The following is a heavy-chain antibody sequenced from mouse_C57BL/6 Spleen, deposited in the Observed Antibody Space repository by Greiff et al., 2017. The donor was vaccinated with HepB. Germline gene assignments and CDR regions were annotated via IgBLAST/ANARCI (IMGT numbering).Heavy chain of an antibody. J-gene: IGHJ4*01. CDR3: ARAGYDVRCYAMDY. V-gene: IGHV1-82*01. CDR1: GYAFSSSW. CDR2: IYPGDGDT. D-gene: IGHD2-2*01. Sequence: VQLQQSGPELVKPGASVKISCKASGYAFSSSWMNWVKQRPGKGLEWIGRIYPGDGDTNYNGKFKGKATLTADKSSSTAYMQLSSLTSDDSAVYFCARAGYDVRCYAMDYWGQGTSVTVSS.